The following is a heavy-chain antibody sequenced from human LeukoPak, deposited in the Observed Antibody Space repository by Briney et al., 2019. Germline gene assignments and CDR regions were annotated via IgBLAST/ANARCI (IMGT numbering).Heavy chain of an antibody. CDR3: AREYTLYRSGWFLDY. Sequence: PGGSLRLSCAASGFTFSSYAMSWVRQAPGKGLEWIGSIYYSGITYYNPSLKSRLTISVDTSKNQFSLKLSSVTAADTAVYYCAREYTLYRSGWFLDYWGQGTVVTVSS. J-gene: IGHJ4*02. V-gene: IGHV4-39*07. CDR2: IYYSGIT. CDR1: GFTFSSYA. D-gene: IGHD6-19*01.